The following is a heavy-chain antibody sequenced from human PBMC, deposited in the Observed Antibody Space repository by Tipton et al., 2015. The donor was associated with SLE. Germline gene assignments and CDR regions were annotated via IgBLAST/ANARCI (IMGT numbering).Heavy chain of an antibody. D-gene: IGHD1-26*01. CDR2: ISYSGST. J-gene: IGHJ3*02. CDR1: GGSISGYY. CDR3: ARDEVGAGAFDI. V-gene: IGHV4-59*01. Sequence: PGLVKPSETLSLICTVSGGSISGYYWSWIRQPPGKGLEWIGYISYSGSTNYNPSLKSRVTISVDTSKNQFSLKLSSVTAADTAVYYCARDEVGAGAFDIWGQGTMVTVSS.